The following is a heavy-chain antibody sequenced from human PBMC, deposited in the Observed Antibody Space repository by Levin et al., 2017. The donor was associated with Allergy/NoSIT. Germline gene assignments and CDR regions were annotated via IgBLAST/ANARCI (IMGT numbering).Heavy chain of an antibody. CDR2: INPNSGGT. D-gene: IGHD6-19*01. CDR3: ARTSVNGGGYNFDY. V-gene: IGHV1-2*02. CDR1: GYTFTGYY. J-gene: IGHJ4*02. Sequence: GASVKVSCKASGYTFTGYYMHWVRQAPGQGLEWMGWINPNSGGTNYAQKFQGRVIMTRDTSISTAYMELSRLRSDDTAVYYCARTSVNGGGYNFDYWGQGTLVTVSS.